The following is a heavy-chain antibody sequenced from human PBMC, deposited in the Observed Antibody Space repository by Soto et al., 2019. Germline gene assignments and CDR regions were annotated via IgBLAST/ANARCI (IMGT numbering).Heavy chain of an antibody. CDR2: ISSSGTSA. V-gene: IGHV3-11*05. D-gene: IGHD6-19*01. Sequence: GGSLRLSCAASGFTFSAVYMSWIRQAPNKGLEYISYISSSGTSANYADSVKGRFTISRDNAKNSLYLQMNSLRAEDTAVYYCARDRGAVTGKYFDYWGQGALVTVPS. CDR1: GFTFSAVY. CDR3: ARDRGAVTGKYFDY. J-gene: IGHJ4*02.